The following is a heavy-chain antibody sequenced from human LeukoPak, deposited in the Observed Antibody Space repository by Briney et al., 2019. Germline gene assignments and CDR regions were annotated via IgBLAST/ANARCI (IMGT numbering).Heavy chain of an antibody. Sequence: ASVKVSCEASGYTFTGYYMHWVRQAPGQGLEWMGWINPNSGGTNYAQKFQGRVTMTRDTSISTAYMELSRLRSDDTAVYYCARVVVVPAAIDYYYYMDAWGKGTTVTVSS. CDR3: ARVVVVPAAIDYYYYMDA. CDR1: GYTFTGYY. CDR2: INPNSGGT. D-gene: IGHD2-2*01. J-gene: IGHJ6*03. V-gene: IGHV1-2*02.